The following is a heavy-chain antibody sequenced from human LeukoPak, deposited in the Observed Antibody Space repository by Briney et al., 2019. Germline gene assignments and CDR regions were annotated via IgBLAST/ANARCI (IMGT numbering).Heavy chain of an antibody. D-gene: IGHD1-1*01. Sequence: SETLSLTCTVSGGSISSSSYYWGWIRQPPGEGLEWIGSIYYSGSTYYNPSLNSRVTISVDTSKNQFSLKLSSVTAADTAVYYCARTSPGTVGLWGRGTLVTVSS. J-gene: IGHJ2*01. V-gene: IGHV4-39*01. CDR3: ARTSPGTVGL. CDR2: IYYSGST. CDR1: GGSISSSSYY.